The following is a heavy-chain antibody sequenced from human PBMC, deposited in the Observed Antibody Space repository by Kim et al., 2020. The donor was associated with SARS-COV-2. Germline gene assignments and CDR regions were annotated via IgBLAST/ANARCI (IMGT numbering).Heavy chain of an antibody. CDR3: ARRGGIVNNYNY. Sequence: THYTPSLKSRVTISVDTSKNQFSLKLRSVTATDTAVYYCARRGGIVNNYNYWGQGTLVTVSS. V-gene: IGHV4-39*01. D-gene: IGHD1-1*01. CDR2: T. J-gene: IGHJ4*02.